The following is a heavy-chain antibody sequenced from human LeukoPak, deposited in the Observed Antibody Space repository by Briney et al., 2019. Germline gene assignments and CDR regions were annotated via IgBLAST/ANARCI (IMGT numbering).Heavy chain of an antibody. V-gene: IGHV4-34*01. CDR1: GENFSIYF. D-gene: IGHD1-26*01. J-gene: IGHJ4*02. CDR2: INHSGST. CDR3: ARLLGPRRPY. Sequence: SETLSLTCAVYGENFSIYFYSWIRQSPGKGLEWIGEINHSGSTNYNPSLKSRVTISVDTSKNQFSLKLSSVTAADTAVYYCARLLGPRRPYWGQGTLVTVSS.